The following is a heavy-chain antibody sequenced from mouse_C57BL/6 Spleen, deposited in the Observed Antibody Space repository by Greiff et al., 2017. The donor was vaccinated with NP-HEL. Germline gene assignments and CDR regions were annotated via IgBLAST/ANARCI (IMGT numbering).Heavy chain of an antibody. CDR1: GYTFTSYG. D-gene: IGHD1-1*01. CDR2: IYPRSGNT. Sequence: QVQLQQSGAELARPGASVKLSCKASGYTFTSYGISWVKQRTGQGLEWIGEIYPRSGNTYYNEKFKGKATLTADKSSSTAYMELRSLTSEDSAVYFCARKSTGATVVATDGNYAYWGQGTLVTVSA. CDR3: ARKSTGATVVATDGNYAY. V-gene: IGHV1-81*01. J-gene: IGHJ3*01.